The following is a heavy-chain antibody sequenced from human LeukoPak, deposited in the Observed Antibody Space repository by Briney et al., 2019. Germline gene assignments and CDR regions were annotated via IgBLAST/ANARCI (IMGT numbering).Heavy chain of an antibody. D-gene: IGHD2-2*01. CDR3: AYADTGYCSSTSCQSGAFDI. CDR2: INPSGGST. Sequence: ASVKVSCKASGYTFTSYYMHWVRQAPGQGLEWMGIINPSGGSTSYAQKFQGRVTMTRDTSTSTVYMELSSLRSEDTAVYYCAYADTGYCSSTSCQSGAFDIWGQGTMVTVSS. J-gene: IGHJ3*02. V-gene: IGHV1-46*01. CDR1: GYTFTSYY.